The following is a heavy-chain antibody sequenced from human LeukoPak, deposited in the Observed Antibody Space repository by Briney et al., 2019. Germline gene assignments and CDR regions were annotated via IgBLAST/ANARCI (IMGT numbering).Heavy chain of an antibody. CDR3: AGIGDSPDAFDI. D-gene: IGHD3-10*01. J-gene: IGHJ3*02. CDR1: GFTFSSYA. CDR2: ISSSSSYI. V-gene: IGHV3-21*01. Sequence: GGSLRLSCAASGFTFSSYAMSWVRQAPGKGLEWVSSISSSSSYIYYADSVKGRFTISRDNAKNSLYLQMNSLRAEDTAVYYCAGIGDSPDAFDIWGQGTMVTVSS.